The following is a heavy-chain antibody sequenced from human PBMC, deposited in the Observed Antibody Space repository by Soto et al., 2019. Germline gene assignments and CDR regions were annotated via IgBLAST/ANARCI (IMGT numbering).Heavy chain of an antibody. Sequence: ECLKSSFKGYGSSFTSNWIGWVRQIPGKGLEWMGIIYPGDSDTRYSPAFQGQVTISADKSISTAYLQWSSLKASDTAMYYCARPLSPYYYYYGMDVWGQGTTVTVSS. V-gene: IGHV5-51*01. CDR3: ARPLSPYYYYYGMDV. CDR2: IYPGDSDT. J-gene: IGHJ6*02. CDR1: GSSFTSNW.